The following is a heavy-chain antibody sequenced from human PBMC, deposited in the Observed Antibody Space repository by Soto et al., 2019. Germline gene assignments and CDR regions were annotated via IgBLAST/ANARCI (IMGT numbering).Heavy chain of an antibody. J-gene: IGHJ4*02. CDR3: ARDLPPVDY. CDR2: ISAYNGNT. V-gene: IGHV1-18*01. CDR1: GYTFSSYH. Sequence: QIQLVQSGAEVKKPGASVKVSCKASGYTFSSYHITWVRQAPGQGLEWMGCISAYNGNTNYAQNLQGRVTMTTDPSTSTAYMELRRLRSDETAVYYCARDLPPVDYWGQGTLVTVSS.